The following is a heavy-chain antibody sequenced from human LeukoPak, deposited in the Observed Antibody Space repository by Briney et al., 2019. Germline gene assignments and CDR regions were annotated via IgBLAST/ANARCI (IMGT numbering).Heavy chain of an antibody. CDR1: GYSFTSYW. Sequence: ESLKISCKGSGYSFTSYWIGWVRQMPGKGLEWMGIIYPGDSDTRYSPSFQGQVTISADKSISTAYLQWSSLKASDTAMYYCARRAAAGTYYYYYMDVWGKGTTVTVSS. V-gene: IGHV5-51*01. J-gene: IGHJ6*03. CDR2: IYPGDSDT. CDR3: ARRAAAGTYYYYYMDV. D-gene: IGHD6-13*01.